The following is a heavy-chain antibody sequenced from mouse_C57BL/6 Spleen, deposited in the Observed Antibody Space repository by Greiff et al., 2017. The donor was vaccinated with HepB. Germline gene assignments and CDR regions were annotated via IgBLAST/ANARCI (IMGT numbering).Heavy chain of an antibody. CDR3: ARSSFITNAMDY. CDR1: GYTFTSYW. D-gene: IGHD1-1*01. Sequence: QVHVKQPGTELVKPGASVKLSCKASGYTFTSYWMHWVKQRPGQGLEWIGNINPSNGGTNYNEKFKSKATLTVDKSSSTAYMQLSSLTSEDSAVYYCARSSFITNAMDYWGQGTSVTVSS. CDR2: INPSNGGT. V-gene: IGHV1-53*01. J-gene: IGHJ4*01.